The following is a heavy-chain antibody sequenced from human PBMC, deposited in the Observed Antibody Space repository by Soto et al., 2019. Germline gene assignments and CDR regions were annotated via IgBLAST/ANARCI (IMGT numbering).Heavy chain of an antibody. V-gene: IGHV3-23*01. D-gene: IGHD6-19*01. Sequence: GGSLRLSCAASGFTFSSYAMSWVRQAPGKGLEWVSAISGSGGSTYYADSVKGRFTISRDNSKNTVYLQMNSLRAEDTAVYYCATPTGYSSGWYWYYGMDVWGQGTTVTVSS. CDR3: ATPTGYSSGWYWYYGMDV. CDR2: ISGSGGST. CDR1: GFTFSSYA. J-gene: IGHJ6*02.